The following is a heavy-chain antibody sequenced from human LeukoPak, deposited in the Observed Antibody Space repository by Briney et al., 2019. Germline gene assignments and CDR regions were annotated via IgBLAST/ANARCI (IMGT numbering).Heavy chain of an antibody. CDR2: IYSNGNG. CDR1: GFTVSSNF. J-gene: IGHJ6*02. V-gene: IGHV3-53*01. Sequence: PGGSLRLSCAASGFTVSSNFMSWVRQTPGKGLEWVSIIYSNGNGYYAASVEGRFTISRDNSKNTMYLQMNSLRAEGTAVYYCARPLRFYNNMDVWGQGTTVTVSS. D-gene: IGHD3-3*01. CDR3: ARPLRFYNNMDV.